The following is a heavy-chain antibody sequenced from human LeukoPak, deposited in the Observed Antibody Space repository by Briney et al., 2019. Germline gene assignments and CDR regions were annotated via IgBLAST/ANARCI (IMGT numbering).Heavy chain of an antibody. V-gene: IGHV1-69*01. CDR3: ARDGDYGYSSGWLGYD. Sequence: SVKVSCKASGGTFSSYAISWVRQAPGQGLEWMGGIIPIFGTANYAQKFQGRVTITADESTSTAYMELSSLRSEDTAVYYSARDGDYGYSSGWLGYDWGQGTLVTVSS. CDR1: GGTFSSYA. J-gene: IGHJ4*02. CDR2: IIPIFGTA. D-gene: IGHD6-19*01.